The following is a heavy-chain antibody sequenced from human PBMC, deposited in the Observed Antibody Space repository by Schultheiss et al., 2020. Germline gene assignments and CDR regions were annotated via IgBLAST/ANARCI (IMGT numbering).Heavy chain of an antibody. Sequence: ASVKVSCKASGYTFTSYGISWVRQAPGQGLEWMGWISPYSGNTNYVQNLHGRFTMTSDTSTSTAYMELRSLRSDDTALYYCARVKVRDGYSDGPNHLLGNWGQGTLVTVSS. CDR1: GYTFTSYG. V-gene: IGHV1-18*01. J-gene: IGHJ4*02. CDR2: ISPYSGNT. CDR3: ARVKVRDGYSDGPNHLLGN. D-gene: IGHD5-18*01.